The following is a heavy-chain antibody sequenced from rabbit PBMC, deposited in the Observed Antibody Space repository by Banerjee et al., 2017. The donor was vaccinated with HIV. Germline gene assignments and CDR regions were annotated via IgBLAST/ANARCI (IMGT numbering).Heavy chain of an antibody. D-gene: IGHD2-1*01. J-gene: IGHJ4*01. V-gene: IGHV1S47*01. CDR3: VSYDDYGDRNL. Sequence: QEQLVESGGSLVTLGGSLKLSCKASGIDFSNYGISWVRQAPGKGLEWIAYIYPDYGSTHYASWVNGRFTISLDNAQNTVFLQMTSLTAADTATYFCVSYDDYGDRNLWGPGTLVTVS. CDR1: GIDFSNYG. CDR2: IYPDYGST.